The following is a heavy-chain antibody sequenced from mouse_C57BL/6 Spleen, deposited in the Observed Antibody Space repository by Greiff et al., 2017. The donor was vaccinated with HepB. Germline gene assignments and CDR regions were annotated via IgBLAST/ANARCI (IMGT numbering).Heavy chain of an antibody. CDR1: GYSFTSYY. V-gene: IGHV1-66*01. CDR2: IYPGSGNT. CDR3: ARSATRYYFDY. Sequence: VQLQQSGPELVKPGASVKISCKASGYSFTSYYIHWVKQRPGQGLEWIGWIYPGSGNTKYNEKFKGKAPLTADTSSSTAYMQLSSLTSEDSAVYYCARSATRYYFDYWGQGTTLTVSS. J-gene: IGHJ2*01. D-gene: IGHD1-1*01.